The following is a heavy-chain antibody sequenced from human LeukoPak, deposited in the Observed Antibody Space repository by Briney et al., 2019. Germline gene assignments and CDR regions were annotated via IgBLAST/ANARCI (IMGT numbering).Heavy chain of an antibody. D-gene: IGHD2-2*01. CDR2: IIPIFGTA. CDR3: ARVEGPSYCSSTSCYRPGYYFDY. CDR1: GGTFSRYA. Sequence: SVKVSCKASGGTFSRYAISWVRQAPGQGLEWMGGIIPIFGTAKYAQKFQGRGTITADKSTSTAYMELSSLKSEDTAVYYCARVEGPSYCSSTSCYRPGYYFDYWGQGTLVTVSS. V-gene: IGHV1-69*06. J-gene: IGHJ4*02.